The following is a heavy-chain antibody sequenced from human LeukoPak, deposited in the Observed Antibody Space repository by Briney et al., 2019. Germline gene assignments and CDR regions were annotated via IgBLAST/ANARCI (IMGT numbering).Heavy chain of an antibody. CDR3: IRGAASGSYYGLDV. CDR2: IRSKANNYAT. V-gene: IGHV3-73*01. Sequence: PGGSLRLSCAASEFTFSRHDMHWVRQASGEGLEWVGRIRSKANNYATAYATSVKGRFTLSRDDSNNTAYLQMNSLKTEDTAVYFCIRGAASGSYYGLDVWGQGATVTVSS. J-gene: IGHJ6*02. CDR1: EFTFSRHD. D-gene: IGHD1-26*01.